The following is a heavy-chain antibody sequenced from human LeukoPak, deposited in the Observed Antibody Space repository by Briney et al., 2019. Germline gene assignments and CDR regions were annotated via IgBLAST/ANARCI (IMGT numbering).Heavy chain of an antibody. CDR2: VYYSGST. J-gene: IGHJ4*02. CDR1: GDSISTYY. D-gene: IGHD5-18*01. V-gene: IGHV4-59*01. CDR3: SASKQLWLRGLFDY. Sequence: PSETLSLTCSVSGDSISTYYWSWIRQPPGKALEWIGYVYYSGSTDYNPSLKSRVTISVDTSKKQFSLNLNSVTAADTAVYYCSASKQLWLRGLFDYWCQGTLVTVSS.